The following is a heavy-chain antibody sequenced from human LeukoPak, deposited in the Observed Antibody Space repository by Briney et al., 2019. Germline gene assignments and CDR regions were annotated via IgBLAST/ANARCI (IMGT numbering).Heavy chain of an antibody. CDR3: AREGGWLPLVY. V-gene: IGHV1-46*01. J-gene: IGHJ4*02. D-gene: IGHD5-24*01. CDR2: INPSGGST. CDR1: GYTFTSYY. Sequence: ASVKISCKASGYTFTSYYMHWVRQAPGQGLEWMGIINPSGGSTSYAQKFLGRVTMTRDMSTSTLYMELSSLRSEDTAVYYCAREGGWLPLVYWGQGTLVTVSS.